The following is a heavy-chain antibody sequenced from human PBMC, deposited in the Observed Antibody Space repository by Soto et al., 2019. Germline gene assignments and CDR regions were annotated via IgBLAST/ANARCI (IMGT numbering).Heavy chain of an antibody. Sequence: LTRAAASESFTINDGAISVRQPPGQGVEWIGEIYRTGSTNSDPSLKSRVTISLDRSENQFSLKVTSLPAASTAVYCCARRDPRTSVDYWGQGTLVTASS. V-gene: IGHV4-4*01. CDR3: ARRDPRTSVDY. CDR1: SESFTINDG. D-gene: IGHD1-7*01. J-gene: IGHJ4*02. CDR2: IYRTGST.